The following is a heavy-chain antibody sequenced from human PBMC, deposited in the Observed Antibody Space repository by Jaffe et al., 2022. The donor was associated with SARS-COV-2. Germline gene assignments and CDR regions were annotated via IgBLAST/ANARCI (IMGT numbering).Heavy chain of an antibody. CDR2: ISAYNGNT. V-gene: IGHV1-18*01. D-gene: IGHD3-3*01. CDR3: ARDPGLELLEWSTEHYYYYYGMDV. Sequence: QVQLVQSGAEVKKPGASVKVSCKASGYTFTSYGISWVRQAPGQGLEWMGWISAYNGNTNYAQKLQGRVTMTTDTSTSTAYMELRSLRSDDTAVYYCARDPGLELLEWSTEHYYYYYGMDVWGQGTTVTVSS. CDR1: GYTFTSYG. J-gene: IGHJ6*02.